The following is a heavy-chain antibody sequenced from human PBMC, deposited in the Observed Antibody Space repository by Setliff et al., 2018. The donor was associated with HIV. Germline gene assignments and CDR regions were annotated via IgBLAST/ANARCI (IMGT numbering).Heavy chain of an antibody. D-gene: IGHD6-19*01. CDR1: GGSISSYY. J-gene: IGHJ5*02. CDR3: ASSSGWYGAAQFDP. CDR2: IYYSGST. Sequence: SETLSLTCTVSGGSISSYYWSWVRQPPGKGLEWIGYIYYSGSTNYNPPLQSRVTISLDTSKNQFSVKLSSLTAAGAAVYYCASSSGWYGAAQFDPWGQGTRVTVSS. V-gene: IGHV4-59*08.